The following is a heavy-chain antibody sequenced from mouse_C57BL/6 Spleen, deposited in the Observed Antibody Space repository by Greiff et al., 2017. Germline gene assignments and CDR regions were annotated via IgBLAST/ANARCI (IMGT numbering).Heavy chain of an antibody. CDR1: GFTFTDYY. Sequence: EVKVVESGGGLVQPGGSLSLSCAASGFTFTDYYMSWVRQPPGKALEWLGFIRNKANGYTTEYSASVKGRFTISRDNSQSILYLQMNALRAEDSATYYCARLNYYGSSDYWGQGTTLTVSS. CDR3: ARLNYYGSSDY. D-gene: IGHD1-1*01. V-gene: IGHV7-3*01. CDR2: IRNKANGYTT. J-gene: IGHJ2*01.